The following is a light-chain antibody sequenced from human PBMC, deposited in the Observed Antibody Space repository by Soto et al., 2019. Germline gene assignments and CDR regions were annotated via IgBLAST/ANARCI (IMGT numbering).Light chain of an antibody. CDR3: QQSYSTLSIT. J-gene: IGKJ5*01. CDR1: QSISSY. V-gene: IGKV1-39*01. Sequence: DIQMTQSPSSLSASVGDRVTITCRASQSISSYLNWYQQKPGKAPKLLIYAASSLQSGVPSRFSGSVSGTDFTLTISSMPPEDFATYYCQQSYSTLSITFGQGTRLEIK. CDR2: AAS.